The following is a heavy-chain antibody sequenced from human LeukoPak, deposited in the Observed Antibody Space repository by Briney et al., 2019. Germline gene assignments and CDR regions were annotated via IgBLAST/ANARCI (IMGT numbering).Heavy chain of an antibody. CDR2: IYYSGST. Sequence: PSQTLSLTCTVSGGSISSGGYYWSWIRQHPGKGLEWIGYIYYSGSTYYNPSLKSRVTISVDTSKNQFSLKLSSVTAADTAVYYCAAGIAAAGKSGNYFDYWGQGTLVTVSS. D-gene: IGHD6-13*01. V-gene: IGHV4-31*03. J-gene: IGHJ4*02. CDR3: AAGIAAAGKSGNYFDY. CDR1: GGSISSGGYY.